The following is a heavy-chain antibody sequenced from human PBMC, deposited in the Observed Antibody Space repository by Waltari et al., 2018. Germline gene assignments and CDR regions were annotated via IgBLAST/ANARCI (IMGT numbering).Heavy chain of an antibody. D-gene: IGHD4-17*01. Sequence: QVQLQQWGAGLLKPSETLSLTCAVHVGSFSGYYWSWIRQPPGKGLEWIGEINHSGSTKYNPSLKSRVTLAVDTSKNQFSLKVTSVTAADTAVYYCARPPPGDYGDTSGAFEIWGQGTMVTVSS. CDR3: ARPPPGDYGDTSGAFEI. CDR1: VGSFSGYY. J-gene: IGHJ3*02. CDR2: INHSGST. V-gene: IGHV4-34*02.